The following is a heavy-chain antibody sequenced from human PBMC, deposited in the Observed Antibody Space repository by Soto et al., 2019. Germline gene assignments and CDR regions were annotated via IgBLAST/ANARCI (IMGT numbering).Heavy chain of an antibody. CDR3: ARRPRSGYYPDAFDI. Sequence: GESLKISCQGSGYTFSNYWIGWVRQMPGKGLECMGIIYPGDSDTTYSPSFQGQVTISADKSTSTAYLQWRSLRASDTAMYYCARRPRSGYYPDAFDIWGQGTMVTVSS. J-gene: IGHJ3*02. CDR1: GYTFSNYW. D-gene: IGHD3-3*01. V-gene: IGHV5-51*01. CDR2: IYPGDSDT.